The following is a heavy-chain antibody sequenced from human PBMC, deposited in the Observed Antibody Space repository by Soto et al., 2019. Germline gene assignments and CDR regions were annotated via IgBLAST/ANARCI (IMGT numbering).Heavy chain of an antibody. J-gene: IGHJ6*02. Sequence: PGGSLRLSCAASGFTFSNAWMNWVRQAPGKGLEWVGRIKSKTDGGTTDYAAPVKGRFTISRDDSKNTLYLQMNSLKTEDTAVYYCTTGVTGLTIFGVVMTYYYYGMDVWGQGTTVTVSS. CDR1: GFTFSNAW. CDR2: IKSKTDGGTT. V-gene: IGHV3-15*07. D-gene: IGHD3-3*01. CDR3: TTGVTGLTIFGVVMTYYYYGMDV.